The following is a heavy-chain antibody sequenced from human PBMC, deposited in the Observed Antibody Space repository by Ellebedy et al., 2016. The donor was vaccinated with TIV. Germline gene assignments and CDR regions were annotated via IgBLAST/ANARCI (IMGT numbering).Heavy chain of an antibody. D-gene: IGHD5-12*01. J-gene: IGHJ4*02. CDR3: AREGGRGFSASDYFDS. V-gene: IGHV3-7*01. CDR2: ISQDGSEK. Sequence: PGGSLRLSCAASGFTFSSYWMSWVRQAPGKGLEWVADISQDGSEKYFVDSVKGRFTVSRDNAKNSLYLQMSSLRAEDTAVYYCAREGGRGFSASDYFDSWGQGTLVTVSS. CDR1: GFTFSSYW.